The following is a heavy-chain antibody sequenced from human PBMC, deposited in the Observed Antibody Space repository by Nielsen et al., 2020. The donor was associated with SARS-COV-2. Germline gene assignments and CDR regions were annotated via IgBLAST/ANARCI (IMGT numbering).Heavy chain of an antibody. V-gene: IGHV3-30*18. D-gene: IGHD2-2*01. J-gene: IGHJ6*02. Sequence: GGSLRVSCAASGFTFSSYGMHWVRQAPGKGLEWVAVISYDGSNKYYADSVKGRFTISRDNSKNTLYLQMNSLRAEDTAVYYCAKDRLYCSSASCYAAGMDVWGQGTTVTVSS. CDR3: AKDRLYCSSASCYAAGMDV. CDR2: ISYDGSNK. CDR1: GFTFSSYG.